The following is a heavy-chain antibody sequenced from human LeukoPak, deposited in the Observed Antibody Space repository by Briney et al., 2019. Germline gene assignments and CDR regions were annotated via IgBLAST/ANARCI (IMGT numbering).Heavy chain of an antibody. Sequence: SETLSLTCAVYGGSFSGYYWSWIRQPPGKGLEWIGEINHSGSTNYNPSLKSRVTISVDTSKNQFSLKLGSVTAADTAVYYCASATMGTYYFDYWGQGTLVTVSS. CDR3: ASATMGTYYFDY. CDR1: GGSFSGYY. V-gene: IGHV4-34*01. J-gene: IGHJ4*02. D-gene: IGHD3-10*01. CDR2: INHSGST.